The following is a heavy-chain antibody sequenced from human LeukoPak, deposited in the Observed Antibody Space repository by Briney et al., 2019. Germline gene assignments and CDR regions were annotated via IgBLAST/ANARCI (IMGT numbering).Heavy chain of an antibody. CDR1: EFTYG. V-gene: IGHV3-7*03. Sequence: GGSLRLSCAASEFTYGMNWVRQAPGKGLEWEANIKQDGSEKYYVDSVKGRFTISRDNAKNSLYLQMNSLRAEDTAVYYCARVRSGYYGQRQGKYYFDYWGQGTLVTVSS. D-gene: IGHD3-10*01. CDR3: ARVRSGYYGQRQGKYYFDY. J-gene: IGHJ4*02. CDR2: IKQDGSEK.